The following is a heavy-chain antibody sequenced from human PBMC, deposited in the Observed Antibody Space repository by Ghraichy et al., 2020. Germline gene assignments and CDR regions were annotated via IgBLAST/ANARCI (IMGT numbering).Heavy chain of an antibody. CDR2: IYYSGST. CDR1: GGSISSSSYY. Sequence: SETLSLTCTVSGGSISSSSYYWGWIRQPPGKGLEWIGSIYYSGSTYYNPSLKSRVTISVDTSKNQFSLKLSSVTAADTAVYYGARTRYGGNYLGQDYWGQGTLVTVSS. D-gene: IGHD4-23*01. J-gene: IGHJ4*02. V-gene: IGHV4-39*01. CDR3: ARTRYGGNYLGQDY.